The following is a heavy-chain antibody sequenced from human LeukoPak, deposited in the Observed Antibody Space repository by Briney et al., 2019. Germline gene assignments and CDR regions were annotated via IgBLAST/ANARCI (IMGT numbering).Heavy chain of an antibody. Sequence: GRSLRLSCAASGLTFSGYGMHWVRQAPGKGLEWVAIIWYDGSIKYYVDSVKGRFTISRDNSKNTLYLQMSSLRAEDSAIYYCANGLTYGDYGGYWGPGTLVTVSS. CDR3: ANGLTYGDYGGY. V-gene: IGHV3-33*06. J-gene: IGHJ4*02. CDR1: GLTFSGYG. CDR2: IWYDGSIK. D-gene: IGHD4-17*01.